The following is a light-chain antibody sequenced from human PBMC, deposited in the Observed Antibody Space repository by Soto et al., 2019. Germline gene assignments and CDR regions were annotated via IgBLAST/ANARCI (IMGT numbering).Light chain of an antibody. V-gene: IGLV3-27*01. CDR1: VLAKKY. CDR3: YSAADNNRVV. CDR2: KDS. J-gene: IGLJ2*01. Sequence: SYELTQPSSVSVSPGQTARITCSGDVLAKKYARWFQQKPGQAPVLVIYKDSERPSGIPERFSGSSSGTTVTLTISGAQVEDEDDYYCYSAADNNRVVFGGGTKVTVL.